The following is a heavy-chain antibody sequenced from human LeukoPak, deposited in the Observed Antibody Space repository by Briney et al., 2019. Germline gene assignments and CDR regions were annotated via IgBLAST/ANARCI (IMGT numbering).Heavy chain of an antibody. Sequence: PGGSLRLSCAPSGFTFSNYEMNWARQAPGKGLEWVSFISTSGSLIYYADSVKGRFTISRDNAKNSLYLQMNGLRAEDTAIYYCARVSGRGWHFDYWGQGTLVTVSS. CDR1: GFTFSNYE. CDR3: ARVSGRGWHFDY. J-gene: IGHJ4*02. V-gene: IGHV3-48*03. D-gene: IGHD1-26*01. CDR2: ISTSGSLI.